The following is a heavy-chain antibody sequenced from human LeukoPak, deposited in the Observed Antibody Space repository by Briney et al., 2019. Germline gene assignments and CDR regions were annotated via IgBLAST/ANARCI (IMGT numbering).Heavy chain of an antibody. CDR2: ISSGSSAI. J-gene: IGHJ4*02. CDR1: GFTFSSYG. CDR3: ARGHTAVTRHFDF. V-gene: IGHV3-21*01. Sequence: GGSLRLSCAASGFTFSSYGMSWVRQAPGKGLEWGSIISSGSSAIFSADALKGRFTISRDDAKNLLYLDMNSLRAEDTAVYYCARGHTAVTRHFDFWGQGTLVTVSS. D-gene: IGHD4-17*01.